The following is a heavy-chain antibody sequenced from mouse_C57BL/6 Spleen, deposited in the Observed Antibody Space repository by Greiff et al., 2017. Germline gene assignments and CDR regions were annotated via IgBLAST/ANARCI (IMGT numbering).Heavy chain of an antibody. CDR2: IDPSDSYT. CDR1: GYNFTSYW. V-gene: IGHV1-50*01. CDR3: ARSNDGYLGY. Sequence: QVQLQQPGAELVKPGASVKLSCKASGYNFTSYWMQWVKQRPGQGLEWIGEIDPSDSYTNYNQKFKGKATLTADTSSSTAYMQLSSLTSEDSAVYYCARSNDGYLGYWGQGATLTVAT. J-gene: IGHJ2*01. D-gene: IGHD2-3*01.